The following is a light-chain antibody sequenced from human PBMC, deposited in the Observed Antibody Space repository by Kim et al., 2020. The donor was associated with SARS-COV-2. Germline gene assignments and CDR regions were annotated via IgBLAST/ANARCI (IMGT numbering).Light chain of an antibody. J-gene: IGKJ1*01. CDR2: GAS. CDR3: HQYGISRT. CDR1: QSVTSNH. V-gene: IGKV3-20*01. Sequence: VSAGERATISCRASQSVTSNHLACYQQKAGQATRLLIDGASRRAAGIPSMISGSGSGKDFTLTISRLEPEYFAVYFCHQYGISRTFGQGTKVDIK.